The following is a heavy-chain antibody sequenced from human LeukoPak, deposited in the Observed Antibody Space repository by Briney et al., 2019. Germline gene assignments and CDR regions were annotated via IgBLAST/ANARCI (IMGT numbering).Heavy chain of an antibody. CDR2: IYYSGST. CDR1: GGSISSYY. Sequence: KPSETLSLTCTVSGGSISSYYWSWIRQPPGKGLEWIGYIYYSGSTNYNPSLKGRVTISVDTSKNQFSQKLSSVTAADTAVYYCARGASGSYFWFDPWGQGTLVTVSS. J-gene: IGHJ5*02. D-gene: IGHD1-26*01. CDR3: ARGASGSYFWFDP. V-gene: IGHV4-59*01.